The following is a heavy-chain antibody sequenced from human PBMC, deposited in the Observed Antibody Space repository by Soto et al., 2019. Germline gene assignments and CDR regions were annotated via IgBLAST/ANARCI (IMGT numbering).Heavy chain of an antibody. CDR2: LKSRHDGGTT. D-gene: IGHD4-17*01. CDR1: GITFTSAW. Sequence: EVQLVESGGGLVKPGGSLRLSCAASGITFTSAWMGWVRQAPGKGLEWIGRLKSRHDGGTTDYATSVKGRFSISEDESKTTLYLQMNSLKGEDTAVYYCTTDGGVTTYPLFWAWGQGTLVTVSS. V-gene: IGHV3-15*01. CDR3: TTDGGVTTYPLFWA. J-gene: IGHJ5*02.